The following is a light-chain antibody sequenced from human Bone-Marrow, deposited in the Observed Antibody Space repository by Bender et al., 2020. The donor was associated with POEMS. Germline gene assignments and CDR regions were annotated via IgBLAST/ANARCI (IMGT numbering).Light chain of an antibody. Sequence: SYELTQPPLVSVSPGQTARITCSGDALPKQYAYWYHQKPGQAPVLVVYDDSDRPSGIPKRFSGSNSGNSATLTITSAQAGDEADFYCQVWDSNRAQVIFGGGTRLTVL. CDR2: DDS. J-gene: IGLJ2*01. V-gene: IGLV3-25*02. CDR1: ALPKQY. CDR3: QVWDSNRAQVI.